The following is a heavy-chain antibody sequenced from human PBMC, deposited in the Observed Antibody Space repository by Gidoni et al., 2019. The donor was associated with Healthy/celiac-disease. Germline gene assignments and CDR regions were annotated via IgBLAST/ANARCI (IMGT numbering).Heavy chain of an antibody. D-gene: IGHD3-3*01. CDR1: GFPFSSSG. J-gene: IGHJ6*02. CDR2: IWYDGSNE. V-gene: IGHV3-33*01. CDR3: ARGSGITIFGVVLMDV. Sequence: QVQLVESGGGVVQPGRSLRLSCAASGFPFSSSGMHWVCQAPGKGLEWVAVIWYDGSNEYYADSVEGLFTLSRDNSKNTLYLQMNSLIAEDTAVFYCARGSGITIFGVVLMDVWGQGTTVTVSS.